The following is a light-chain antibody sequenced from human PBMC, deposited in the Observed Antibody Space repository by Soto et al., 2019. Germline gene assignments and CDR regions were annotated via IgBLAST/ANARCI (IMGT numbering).Light chain of an antibody. CDR3: SSYTSSTTLYV. Sequence: QSALTRPASVSGSPGQSITISCTGTSSDVGGYNYVSWYQQHPGKAPKVMIYDVSNRPSWVSNRFSGSKSGNTASLTISGLQAEDEADYYCSSYTSSTTLYVFGTGTKLTVL. J-gene: IGLJ1*01. CDR2: DVS. CDR1: SSDVGGYNY. V-gene: IGLV2-14*01.